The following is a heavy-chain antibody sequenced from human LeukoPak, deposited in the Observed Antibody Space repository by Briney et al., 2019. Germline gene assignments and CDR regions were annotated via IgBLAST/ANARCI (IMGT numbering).Heavy chain of an antibody. CDR2: INSDGSST. J-gene: IGHJ4*02. CDR1: GFTFSGYW. CDR3: ARDGSYCGGDCYGY. D-gene: IGHD2-21*01. V-gene: IGHV3-74*01. Sequence: GGSLRLSCAASGFTFSGYWMNWVRQAPGKGLVWVSRINSDGSSTSYADSVKGRFTISRDNAKNSLYLQMNSLRAEDTAVYYCARDGSYCGGDCYGYWGQGTLVTVSS.